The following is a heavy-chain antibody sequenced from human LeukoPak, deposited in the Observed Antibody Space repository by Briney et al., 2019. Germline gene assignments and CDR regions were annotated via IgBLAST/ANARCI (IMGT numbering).Heavy chain of an antibody. Sequence: PGGSLRLSCAASGFTFSSYTMNWVRQAPGKGLEWVSGISGSGVSTYYADSMKGRFTISRDNSKNTLYLQMNSLRAEDTAVYYCARDLRWFGDLSPKYWGQGTQVTVSS. V-gene: IGHV3-23*01. D-gene: IGHD3-10*01. CDR1: GFTFSSYT. CDR2: ISGSGVST. CDR3: ARDLRWFGDLSPKY. J-gene: IGHJ4*02.